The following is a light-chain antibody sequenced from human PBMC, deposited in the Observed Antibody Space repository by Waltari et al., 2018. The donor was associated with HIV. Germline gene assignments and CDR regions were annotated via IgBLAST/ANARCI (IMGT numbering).Light chain of an antibody. V-gene: IGKV1-NL1*01. CDR1: QPISNS. CDR2: GTS. CDR3: QQYYSIPNT. J-gene: IGKJ2*01. Sequence: DVHMTQSPSSLSASVGDRVTITCRASQPISNSLAWYQQKPGKAPKPLVYGTSRSESGVPSRFSGSGSGTDYTLTISSLQPEDFASYYCQQYYSIPNTFGQGTKLEIK.